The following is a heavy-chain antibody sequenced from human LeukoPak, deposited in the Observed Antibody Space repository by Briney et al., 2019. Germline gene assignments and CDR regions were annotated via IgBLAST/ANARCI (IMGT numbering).Heavy chain of an antibody. V-gene: IGHV3-48*03. CDR1: GFIFSSYE. CDR3: ARDNYSGSRYFDH. D-gene: IGHD1-26*01. CDR2: ISSIGRTM. J-gene: IGHJ4*02. Sequence: PGGSLRLSCAASGFIFSSYEMSWVRQAPGKGLEWVSYISSIGRTMYYADSVKGRFTVSRDNAKNSLYLQMNSLRAEDTAIYYCARDNYSGSRYFDHWGQGTLVTVSS.